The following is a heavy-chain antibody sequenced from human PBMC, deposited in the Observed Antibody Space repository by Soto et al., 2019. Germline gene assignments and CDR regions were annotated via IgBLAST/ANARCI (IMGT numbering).Heavy chain of an antibody. CDR3: ARIPYTSASFDY. Sequence: KASETLSLTCTVSGFPVSSTFWSWVRQSPGKGLEWIGYVYNSGNTIYSPSLESRVTISVDPSKNQFSLRLRSVTAADTAVYYCARIPYTSASFDYWGQGNLVTVSS. CDR2: VYNSGNT. J-gene: IGHJ4*02. CDR1: GFPVSSTF. V-gene: IGHV4-59*02. D-gene: IGHD3-16*01.